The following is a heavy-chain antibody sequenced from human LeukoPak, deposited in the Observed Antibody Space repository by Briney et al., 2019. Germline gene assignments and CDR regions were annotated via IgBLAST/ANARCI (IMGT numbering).Heavy chain of an antibody. CDR3: AKVPRRDGFGL. Sequence: GGSLRLSCAASGFTFSSYWMTWVRQAPGKGLEWVANIKQDGSEKYCVDSVKGRFTISRDDADNSLYLQMNSLRAEDTAVYYCAKVPRRDGFGLWGQGTMVTVSS. V-gene: IGHV3-7*03. CDR2: IKQDGSEK. J-gene: IGHJ3*01. CDR1: GFTFSSYW.